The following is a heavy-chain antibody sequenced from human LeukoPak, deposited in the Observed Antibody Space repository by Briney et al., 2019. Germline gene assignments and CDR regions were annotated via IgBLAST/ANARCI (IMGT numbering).Heavy chain of an antibody. V-gene: IGHV3-15*01. CDR3: TAGTGRSDFDY. Sequence: GGSLRLSCAASGFTFSNAWMSWVRQAPGRGLEWVGRIRRKGDDGTIDYAAPVKGRLSISRDDSKNTLYLQMNSLKSEDTAVYYCTAGTGRSDFDYWGQGTLVTVSS. D-gene: IGHD3/OR15-3a*01. CDR2: IRRKGDDGTI. CDR1: GFTFSNAW. J-gene: IGHJ4*02.